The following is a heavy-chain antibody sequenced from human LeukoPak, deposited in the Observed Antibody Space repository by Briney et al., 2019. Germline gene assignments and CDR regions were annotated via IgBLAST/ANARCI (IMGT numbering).Heavy chain of an antibody. V-gene: IGHV1-18*01. D-gene: IGHD2-2*01. Sequence: ASVKVSCKASGYTFTSYGITWVRQARGQGLEGMGWLSGYNGNTNYAQKLQGRVTMTTDTSTSTAYMDLRSLRSDDTAVYYCARTDLYCSSTSCYSNWFDPWGQGTLVTVSS. CDR2: LSGYNGNT. CDR1: GYTFTSYG. CDR3: ARTDLYCSSTSCYSNWFDP. J-gene: IGHJ5*02.